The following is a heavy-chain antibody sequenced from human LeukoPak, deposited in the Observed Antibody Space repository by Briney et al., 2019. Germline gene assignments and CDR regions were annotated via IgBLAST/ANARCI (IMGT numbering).Heavy chain of an antibody. D-gene: IGHD3-22*01. CDR2: ISSSGSTI. J-gene: IGHJ3*02. CDR1: GFTLRSYE. V-gene: IGHV3-48*03. CDR3: ARVTGTMIVVVITTDGAFDI. Sequence: GGSLRLSCAASGFTLRSYEMNSVSQDRGKGLEWDSYISSSGSTIYYADSVKGRFTISRDNAKNSLYLQMNSLRAEDTAVYYCARVTGTMIVVVITTDGAFDIWGQGTMVTVSS.